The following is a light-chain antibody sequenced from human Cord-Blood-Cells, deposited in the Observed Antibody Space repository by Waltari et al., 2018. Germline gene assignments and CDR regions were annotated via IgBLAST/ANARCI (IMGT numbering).Light chain of an antibody. V-gene: IGKV1-NL1*01. J-gene: IGKJ2*01. Sequence: IQMTPTPSSLPASVGDRVPCTCRASQGISNSLAWYQQKPGKAPKLLLYAASRLESGVPSRFSGSGSGTDYTLTISSLQPEDFATYYCQQYYSTLYTFGQGTKLEIK. CDR2: AAS. CDR1: QGISNS. CDR3: QQYYSTLYT.